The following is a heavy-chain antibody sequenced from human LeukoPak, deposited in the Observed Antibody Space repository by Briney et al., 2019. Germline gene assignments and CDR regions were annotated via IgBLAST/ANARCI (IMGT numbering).Heavy chain of an antibody. CDR3: ARWHGPFDI. Sequence: GGSLRLSCAASGFTFSSYAMHWVRQAPGKGLEWVAVISYDGSNKYYADSVKGRFTISRDNSKNTLYLQMSSLRAEDTAVYYCARWHGPFDIWGQGTMVTVSS. CDR1: GFTFSSYA. J-gene: IGHJ3*02. D-gene: IGHD5-24*01. CDR2: ISYDGSNK. V-gene: IGHV3-30*15.